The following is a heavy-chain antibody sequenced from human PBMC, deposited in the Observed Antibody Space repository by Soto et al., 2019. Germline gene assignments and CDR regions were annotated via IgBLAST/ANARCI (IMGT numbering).Heavy chain of an antibody. D-gene: IGHD1-26*01. CDR3: ARGGGSDSFDN. CDR1: GASITYGGYS. V-gene: IGHV4-30-2*01. J-gene: IGHJ4*02. CDR2: INHLETT. Sequence: QLQLHESGSGLVKPSQTLSLTCTVSGASITYGGYSWSWIRQTPGKGLEWIGYINHLETTFYNPSFESRLTLSIDRAKLQFSLDLNSMSAADRGVYFCARGGGSDSFDNWGQGILVTVSS.